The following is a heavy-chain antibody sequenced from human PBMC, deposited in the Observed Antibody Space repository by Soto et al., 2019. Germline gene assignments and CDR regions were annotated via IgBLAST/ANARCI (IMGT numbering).Heavy chain of an antibody. D-gene: IGHD3-10*01. CDR1: GGTFSSYA. CDR3: ARVWGHYYGSGSYLDY. CDR2: IIPILGIA. V-gene: IGHV1-69*04. J-gene: IGHJ4*02. Sequence: ASVKVSCKASGGTFSSYAISWVRQAPGQGLEWMGRIIPILGIANYAQKFQGRVTITADKSTSTAYMELSSLRSEDTAVYYCARVWGHYYGSGSYLDYWGQGTLVTVSS.